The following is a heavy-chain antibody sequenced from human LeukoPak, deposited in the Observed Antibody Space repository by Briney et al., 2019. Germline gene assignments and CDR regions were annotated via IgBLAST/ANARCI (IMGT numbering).Heavy chain of an antibody. CDR1: GGSISSGSYY. CDR2: IYYSGST. D-gene: IGHD3-22*01. CDR3: ARSYYDSSGYLAFDI. J-gene: IGHJ3*02. Sequence: PSETLSLTCTVSGGSISSGSYYWSWIRQPPGKGLEWIGYIYYSGSTNYNPSLKSRVTISVDTSKNQFSLKLSSVTAADTAVYYCARSYYDSSGYLAFDIWGQGTMVTVSS. V-gene: IGHV4-61*01.